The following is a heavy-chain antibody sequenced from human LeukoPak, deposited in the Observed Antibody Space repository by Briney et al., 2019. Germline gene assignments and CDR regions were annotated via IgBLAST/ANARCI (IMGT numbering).Heavy chain of an antibody. Sequence: SETLSLTCTVSGGSISSGGYYWSWIRQHPGKGLEWIGYIYYSGSTYYNPSLKSRVTISVDTSKNQFSLKLSSVTAADTAVYYCARCWKDGDYVQNWGQGTLVTVSS. CDR3: ARCWKDGDYVQN. J-gene: IGHJ4*02. V-gene: IGHV4-31*03. CDR2: IYYSGST. CDR1: GGSISSGGYY. D-gene: IGHD4-17*01.